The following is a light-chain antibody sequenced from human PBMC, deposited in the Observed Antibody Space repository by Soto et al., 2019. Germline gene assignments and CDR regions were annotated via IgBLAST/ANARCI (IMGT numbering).Light chain of an antibody. Sequence: EIVLTQSPATLSLSPGERATLSCWASQNVDSYLAWYQHKPGQAPRLLVYDAFKRATGIPARFSGSGSGTDFTLTISSLEPEDFAVYYCQQRSHWPLTFGQGTKLEIK. CDR2: DAF. CDR3: QQRSHWPLT. CDR1: QNVDSY. V-gene: IGKV3-11*01. J-gene: IGKJ2*01.